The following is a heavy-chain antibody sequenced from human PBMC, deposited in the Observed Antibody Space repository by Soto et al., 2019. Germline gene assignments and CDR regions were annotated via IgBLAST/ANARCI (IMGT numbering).Heavy chain of an antibody. D-gene: IGHD3-3*01. CDR2: ISSSSSTI. CDR1: GFTFNSYA. V-gene: IGHV3-48*01. CDR3: ARDAFTIFGVVTTPGYMDV. J-gene: IGHJ6*03. Sequence: GGSLRLSCVASGFTFNSYAMTWVRQAPGKGLEWVSYISSSSSTIYYADSVKGRFTISRDNAKNSLYLQMNSLRAEDTAVYYCARDAFTIFGVVTTPGYMDVWGKGTTVTVSS.